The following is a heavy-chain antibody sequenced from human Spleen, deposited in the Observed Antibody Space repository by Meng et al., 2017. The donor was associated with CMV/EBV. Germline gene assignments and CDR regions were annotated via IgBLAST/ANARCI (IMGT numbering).Heavy chain of an antibody. D-gene: IGHD6-6*01. CDR2: IKQDGSEK. J-gene: IGHJ4*02. V-gene: IGHV3-7*01. CDR3: ARYRYSSSPFDY. Sequence: GESLKISCVASGFTFSNFAMSWVRRAPGKGLEWVASIKQDGSEKYFVDSVKGRFTISRDNAKNSLYLQINSLRAEDTAVYYCARYRYSSSPFDYWGQGTLVTVSS. CDR1: GFTFSNFA.